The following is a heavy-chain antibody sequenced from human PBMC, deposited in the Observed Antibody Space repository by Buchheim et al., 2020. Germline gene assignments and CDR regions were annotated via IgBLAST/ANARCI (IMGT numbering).Heavy chain of an antibody. J-gene: IGHJ6*02. CDR3: AEDKGCSSTSCYSNGMDV. CDR2: ISYVGSNK. D-gene: IGHD2-2*01. Sequence: QVQLVESGGGVVQPGRSLRLSCAASGFTFSCYGMHWVRQAPGKGLEWVAVISYVGSNKYYADSVKGRFTISRDNSKNTLYLQMNMLRAEDTAVDYCAEDKGCSSTSCYSNGMDVWGQGTT. CDR1: GFTFSCYG. V-gene: IGHV3-30*18.